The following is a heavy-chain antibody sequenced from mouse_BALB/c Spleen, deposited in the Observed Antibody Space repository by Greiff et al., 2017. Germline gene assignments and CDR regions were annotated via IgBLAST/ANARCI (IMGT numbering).Heavy chain of an antibody. V-gene: IGHV1-9*01. J-gene: IGHJ4*01. CDR3: ARWGGRRSAMDY. Sequence: VQLQQSGAELMKPGASVNISCKATGYTFSSYWIEWVKQRPGHGLEWIGEILPGSGSTNYNEKFKGKATFTADTSSNTAYMQLSSLTSEDSAVYYCARWGGRRSAMDYWGQGTSVTVSS. CDR1: GYTFSSYW. CDR2: ILPGSGST.